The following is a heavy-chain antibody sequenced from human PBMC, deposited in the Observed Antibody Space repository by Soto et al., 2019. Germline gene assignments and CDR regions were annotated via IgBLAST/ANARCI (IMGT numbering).Heavy chain of an antibody. CDR2: ISYDGSNK. CDR3: AKDRGYYLDV. D-gene: IGHD3-22*01. J-gene: IGHJ6*02. CDR1: GFTFSSYG. Sequence: GGSLRLSCAASGFTFSSYGMHWVRQAPGKGLEWVAVISYDGSNKYYADSVKGRFTISRDNSKNTLYLQMNSLRAEDTAVYYCAKDRGYYLDVWGQGTTVTVSS. V-gene: IGHV3-30*18.